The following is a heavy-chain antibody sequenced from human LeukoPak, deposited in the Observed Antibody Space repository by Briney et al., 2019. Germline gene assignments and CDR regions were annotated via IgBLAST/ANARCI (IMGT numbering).Heavy chain of an antibody. CDR3: ARLGYYYDSSGYYLYYFDY. CDR1: GGSISSYY. D-gene: IGHD3-22*01. Sequence: SETLSLTCTVPGGSISSYYWSWIRQPPEKGLEWIGYIYYSGSTNYNPSLKSRVTMSVDTSKNQFSLNLTSVSAADTAVYYCARLGYYYDSSGYYLYYFDYWGQGTLVTVSS. CDR2: IYYSGST. J-gene: IGHJ4*02. V-gene: IGHV4-59*08.